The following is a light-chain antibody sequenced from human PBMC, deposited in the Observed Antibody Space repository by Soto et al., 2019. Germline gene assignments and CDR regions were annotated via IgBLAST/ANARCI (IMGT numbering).Light chain of an antibody. V-gene: IGLV2-14*01. J-gene: IGLJ1*01. CDR1: SSDIGGSKY. Sequence: QSALTQPASLSGSPGQSITISCAGTSSDIGGSKYVSWYQQHPGKATKLIIYEVTYRPSGVSARFSGSKSGNTASLTVSGLQAEDEADYYCSSKRSSDTLYVFGTGTKVTVL. CDR3: SSKRSSDTLYV. CDR2: EVT.